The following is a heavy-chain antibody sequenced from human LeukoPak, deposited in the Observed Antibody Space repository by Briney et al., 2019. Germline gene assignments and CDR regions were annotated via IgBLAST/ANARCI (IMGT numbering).Heavy chain of an antibody. V-gene: IGHV3-48*04. CDR2: INSRSSTI. Sequence: PGGSLRLSCAASGVTFSTHDVNWVRRAPGKGLEWVSFINSRSSTIYYADSVKGRFTISRDNAKNSLYLQMNSLRAEDTAVYYCTSHTGTDAAFRPFHIWGQGTMVTVSS. CDR1: GVTFSTHD. J-gene: IGHJ3*02. D-gene: IGHD3-10*01. CDR3: TSHTGTDAAFRPFHI.